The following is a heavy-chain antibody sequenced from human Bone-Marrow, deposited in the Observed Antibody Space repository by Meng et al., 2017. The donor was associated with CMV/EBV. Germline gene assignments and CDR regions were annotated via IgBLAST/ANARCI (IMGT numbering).Heavy chain of an antibody. CDR1: GFTFSSYD. V-gene: IGHV3-13*03. D-gene: IGHD5-24*01. CDR2: IGSAGDT. J-gene: IGHJ5*02. Sequence: GESLKISCAACGFTFSSYDMHWVRQATGKGLERVSAIGSAGDTYYPGSLKGQFTISRENAKNSLYLQMNSLRAEDTAVFYCARGPGADGYYPGCVDTWGQGTPVTVSS. CDR3: ARGPGADGYYPGCVDT.